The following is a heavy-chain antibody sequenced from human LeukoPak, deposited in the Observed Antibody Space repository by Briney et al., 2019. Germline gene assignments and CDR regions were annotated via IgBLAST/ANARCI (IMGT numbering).Heavy chain of an antibody. J-gene: IGHJ5*02. D-gene: IGHD3-16*01. CDR3: ARLYAGAYTRLDP. CDR1: GGSISGFH. Sequence: SETLSLTCTVSGGSISGFHWSWIRQPPGKELDYIGDVFYSGGTNYNPSLKSRLTISVDTSRNQFSLKLTSVTAADTAVYYCARLYAGAYTRLDPWGQGILVAVSS. V-gene: IGHV4-59*08. CDR2: VFYSGGT.